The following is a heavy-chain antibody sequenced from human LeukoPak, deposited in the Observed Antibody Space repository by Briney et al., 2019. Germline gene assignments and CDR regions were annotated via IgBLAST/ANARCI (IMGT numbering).Heavy chain of an antibody. CDR3: ARDRVAVAGTTLGFDY. CDR1: GGSISSGGYY. J-gene: IGHJ4*02. D-gene: IGHD6-19*01. Sequence: SQTLSLTCTVSGGSISSGGYYWSWIRQHPGKGLEWIGYIYYSGSTYYNPSLESRVTISVDTSKNQFSLKLSSVTAADTAVYYCARDRVAVAGTTLGFDYWGQGTLVTVSS. CDR2: IYYSGST. V-gene: IGHV4-31*03.